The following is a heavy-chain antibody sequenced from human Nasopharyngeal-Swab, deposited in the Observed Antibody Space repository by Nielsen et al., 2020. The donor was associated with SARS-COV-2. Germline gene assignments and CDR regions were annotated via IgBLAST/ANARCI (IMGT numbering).Heavy chain of an antibody. CDR2: ISGSGGST. CDR3: AKDPYYDFWSGYYLDY. V-gene: IGHV3-23*01. D-gene: IGHD3-3*01. Sequence: VRQAPGKGLEWVSAISGSGGSTYYADSVKGRFTISRDNSKNTLYLQMNSLRAEDTAVYYCAKDPYYDFWSGYYLDYWGQGTLVTVSS. J-gene: IGHJ4*02.